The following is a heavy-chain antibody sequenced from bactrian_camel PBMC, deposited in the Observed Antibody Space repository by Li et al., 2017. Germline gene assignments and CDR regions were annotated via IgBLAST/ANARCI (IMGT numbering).Heavy chain of an antibody. J-gene: IGHJ6*01. CDR1: GDTVGRYC. Sequence: HVQLVESGGGSVQVGGSLRLSCVASGDTVGRYCMGWFRQIPDKEREGVAGIESDGSTSYADSVKGRFTIARTSNLATRENSIYLQMNSLKVEDTAVYFCAADFDTARGFPAECQPGRDEFGYWGQGTQVTVS. CDR2: IESDGST. CDR3: AADFDTARGFPAECQPGRDEFGY. D-gene: IGHD2*01. V-gene: IGHV3S9*01.